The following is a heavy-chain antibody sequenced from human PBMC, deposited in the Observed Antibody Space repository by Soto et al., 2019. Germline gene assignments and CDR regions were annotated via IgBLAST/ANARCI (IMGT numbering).Heavy chain of an antibody. CDR2: ISAYNGNT. CDR1: GYTYTSYF. Sequence: ASLKVSCQASGYTYTSYFISWGLQAPGQGLEWMGWISAYNGNTNYAQKLQGRVTMTTDTSTSTAYMELSSLRSEDTAVYYCAIIHLETEPYDMDTLGQGTTLTVSS. D-gene: IGHD3-10*01. J-gene: IGHJ6*02. CDR3: AIIHLETEPYDMDT. V-gene: IGHV1-18*01.